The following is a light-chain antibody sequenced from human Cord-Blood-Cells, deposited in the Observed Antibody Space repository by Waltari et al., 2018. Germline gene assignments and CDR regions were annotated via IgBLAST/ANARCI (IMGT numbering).Light chain of an antibody. Sequence: EIVRTQTTAKKRVEEGETATLSCRASQSVSSNLAWYQQKPGQAPRLLIYGASTRATGIPARFSGSGSGTEFTLTISSLQSEDFAVYYCQQYNNWPLTFGGGTKVEIK. CDR1: QSVSSN. J-gene: IGKJ4*01. CDR2: GAS. V-gene: IGKV3-15*01. CDR3: QQYNNWPLT.